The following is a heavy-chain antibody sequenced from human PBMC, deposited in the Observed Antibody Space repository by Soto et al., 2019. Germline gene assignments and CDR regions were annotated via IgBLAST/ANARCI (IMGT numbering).Heavy chain of an antibody. CDR1: GGTFSSYT. Sequence: QVQLVQSGAEVKKPGSSVKVSCKASGGTFSSYTISWVRQAPGQGLEWMGRIIPILGIANYAQKFQGRVTITADKSMSTAYMELSSLRSEDTAVYYCARDQTSNYYGSGSYYILWGQGTLVTVSS. V-gene: IGHV1-69*08. J-gene: IGHJ4*02. CDR3: ARDQTSNYYGSGSYYIL. D-gene: IGHD3-10*01. CDR2: IIPILGIA.